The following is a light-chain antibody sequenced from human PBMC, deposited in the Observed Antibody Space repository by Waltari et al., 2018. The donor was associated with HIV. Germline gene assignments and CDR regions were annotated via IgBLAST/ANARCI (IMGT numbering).Light chain of an antibody. J-gene: IGLJ3*02. CDR3: AAWDDSLNGWV. CDR2: SNS. CDR1: SSNIGSNT. Sequence: QSVLTQPPSASGTPGQRVTISCSGSSSNIGSNTVNWYQQLPGTAPKLRIYSNSQRPAGVPDRFSGSRSGTSASLAISGLQSEDEADYYCAAWDDSLNGWVFGGWTKLTVL. V-gene: IGLV1-44*01.